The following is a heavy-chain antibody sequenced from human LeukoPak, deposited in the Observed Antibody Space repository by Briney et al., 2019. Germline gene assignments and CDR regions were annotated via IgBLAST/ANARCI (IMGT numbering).Heavy chain of an antibody. V-gene: IGHV3-30*18. CDR1: GFTFSSYG. J-gene: IGHJ4*02. Sequence: GRSLRLSCAASGFTFSSYGMHWVRQAPGKGLEWVAVISYDGSNKYYADSVKGRFTISRDNSKNTLYLQMNSLRAEDTAVYYCAKEYYYDSSGGGFDYWGQGTLVTVSS. D-gene: IGHD3-22*01. CDR3: AKEYYYDSSGGGFDY. CDR2: ISYDGSNK.